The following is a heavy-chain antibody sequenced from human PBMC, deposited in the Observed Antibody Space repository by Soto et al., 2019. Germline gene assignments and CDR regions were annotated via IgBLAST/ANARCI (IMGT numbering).Heavy chain of an antibody. CDR2: ISAYNGNT. V-gene: IGHV1-18*01. J-gene: IGHJ6*03. CDR3: ARGPTVTTGFYYYYYMDV. D-gene: IGHD4-17*01. Sequence: ASVKVSCKASGYTFTSYGISWVRQAPGQGLEWMGWISAYNGNTNYAQRLQGRVTMTTDTSTSTAYMELGSLRSDDTAVYYCARGPTVTTGFYYYYYMDVWGKGTTVTVS. CDR1: GYTFTSYG.